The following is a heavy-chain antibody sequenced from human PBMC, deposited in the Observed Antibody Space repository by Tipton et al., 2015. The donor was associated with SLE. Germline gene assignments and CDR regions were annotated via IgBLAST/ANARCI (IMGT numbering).Heavy chain of an antibody. D-gene: IGHD7-27*01. CDR1: GASIGSGGYY. Sequence: TLSLTCSVSGASIGSGGYYWTWIRQRPGKGLEFIGYIFDSGTTHYSSSLKSQVAMSVDMSQNRFFLRLTSVTEADTAVYYCTRGSLGTYGDWFGPWGQGTLVTVSS. V-gene: IGHV4-31*01. CDR2: IFDSGTT. J-gene: IGHJ5*02. CDR3: TRGSLGTYGDWFGP.